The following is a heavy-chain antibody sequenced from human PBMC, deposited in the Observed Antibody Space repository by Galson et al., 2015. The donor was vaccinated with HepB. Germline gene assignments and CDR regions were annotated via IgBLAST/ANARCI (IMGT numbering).Heavy chain of an antibody. D-gene: IGHD6-19*01. Sequence: SVKVSCKASGYTFTSYAMNWVRQAPGQGLEWMGWINTNTGNPTYAQGFTGRFVFSLDTSVSTAYLQISSLKAEDTAMYYCARETPGYSSAWVFNYWGQGTLVTVSS. CDR3: ARETPGYSSAWVFNY. V-gene: IGHV7-4-1*02. CDR2: INTNTGNP. J-gene: IGHJ4*02. CDR1: GYTFTSYA.